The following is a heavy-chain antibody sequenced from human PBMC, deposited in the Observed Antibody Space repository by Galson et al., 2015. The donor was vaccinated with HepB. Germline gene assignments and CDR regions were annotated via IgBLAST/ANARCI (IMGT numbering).Heavy chain of an antibody. CDR1: GSTFGTYG. Sequence: SVKVSCKASGSTFGTYGMTWVRQAPGQGLEWMGWISALNGDTNYAQKFQGRVTMTTDTSTSTAFMEVRGLRSDDTAVYYCARGYNGYGYYFDSWGQGTLVTVSS. J-gene: IGHJ4*02. V-gene: IGHV1-18*01. CDR3: ARGYNGYGYYFDS. CDR2: ISALNGDT. D-gene: IGHD5-12*01.